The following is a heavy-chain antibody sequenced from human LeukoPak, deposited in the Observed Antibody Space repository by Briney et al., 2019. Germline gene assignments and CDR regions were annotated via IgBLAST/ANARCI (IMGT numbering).Heavy chain of an antibody. D-gene: IGHD1-26*01. CDR3: AKENPVGGTNYFDY. CDR1: GFTFSTFP. CDR2: ITGGGDKI. Sequence: HPGGSLRLSCAAFGFTFSTFPMSWVRQAPGKGLEWVSAITGGGDKIYYADSVKGRFTISRDNSKNTLYLQMNTLRVEDRAVYYCAKENPVGGTNYFDYWGQGILVTVAS. V-gene: IGHV3-23*01. J-gene: IGHJ4*02.